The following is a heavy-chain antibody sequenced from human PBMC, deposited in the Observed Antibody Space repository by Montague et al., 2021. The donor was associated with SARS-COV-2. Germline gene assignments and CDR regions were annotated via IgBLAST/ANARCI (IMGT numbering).Heavy chain of an antibody. J-gene: IGHJ6*02. CDR1: GGSVSSGSFY. CDR2: IYYTGSS. D-gene: IGHD3-9*01. CDR3: ASLRGSAEILTAFQGVSYFYGMDV. Sequence: SETLSLTCTVPGGSVSSGSFYWSWIRQPPGKGLELIGYIYYTGSSNYNPSLKSRVTISVDTSKNQFSLKLSSVTAADTAVYYCASLRGSAEILTAFQGVSYFYGMDVWGQGTTATVSS. V-gene: IGHV4-61*01.